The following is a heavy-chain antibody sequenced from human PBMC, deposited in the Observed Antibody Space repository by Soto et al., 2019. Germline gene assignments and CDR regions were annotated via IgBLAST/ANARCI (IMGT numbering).Heavy chain of an antibody. V-gene: IGHV4-39*01. D-gene: IGHD6-13*01. CDR1: GGSITVDHYY. Sequence: SDTLSLTCTVSGGSITVDHYYWGWVRQPPGKGLEWIATIYHGGSTFYNPSLKRRVTISIDTSKNQFSLKLNSVIAADTAVYYCARSLRDSRTAGDAFHVWGQGTMVTVSS. CDR2: IYHGGST. CDR3: ARSLRDSRTAGDAFHV. J-gene: IGHJ3*01.